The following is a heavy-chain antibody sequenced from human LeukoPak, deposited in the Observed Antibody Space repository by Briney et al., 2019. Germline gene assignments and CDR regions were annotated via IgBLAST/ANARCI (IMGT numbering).Heavy chain of an antibody. Sequence: GGSLRLSSAAPGFTFSSYAMSWVPQAPGKGLEWISSITGSGANTFYADSVKGRVTISRDNSENMLHLQVNSLRAEDTAIYYCAKGISSQKIDWFDPWGQGTLVTVSS. CDR3: AKGISSQKIDWFDP. J-gene: IGHJ5*02. CDR2: ITGSGANT. D-gene: IGHD2-15*01. V-gene: IGHV3-23*01. CDR1: GFTFSSYA.